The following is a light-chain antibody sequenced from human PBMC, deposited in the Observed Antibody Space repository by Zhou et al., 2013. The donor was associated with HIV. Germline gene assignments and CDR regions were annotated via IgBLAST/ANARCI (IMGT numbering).Light chain of an antibody. Sequence: DIQMTQSPSTLSASXGDRVTITCRASQSIRGWLAWYQQKPGEAPKLLVYKASSLESGVPSRFSGSGYGTEFSLTINSLQPDDFATYYCEQYKIYPRTFGQGTKVEIK. CDR2: KAS. V-gene: IGKV1-5*03. CDR1: QSIRGW. CDR3: EQYKIYPRT. J-gene: IGKJ1*01.